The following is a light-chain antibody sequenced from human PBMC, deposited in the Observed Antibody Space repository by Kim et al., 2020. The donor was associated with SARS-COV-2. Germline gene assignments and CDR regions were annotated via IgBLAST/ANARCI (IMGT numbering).Light chain of an antibody. J-gene: IGKJ1*01. CDR2: ETS. CDR3: QQIFSTPRT. Sequence: ASVGDRVSITCRTSQSVSTYLNCYQQKPGKAPKLLISETSALQSGVPLRFSGRGSRTEFTLTITSLQPEDFGTYFCQQIFSTPRTFGQGTKVDIK. CDR1: QSVSTY. V-gene: IGKV1-39*01.